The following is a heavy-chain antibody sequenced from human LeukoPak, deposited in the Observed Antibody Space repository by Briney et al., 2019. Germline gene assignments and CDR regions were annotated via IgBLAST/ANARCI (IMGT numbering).Heavy chain of an antibody. CDR1: GGSISSGDYY. J-gene: IGHJ4*02. D-gene: IGHD1-26*01. V-gene: IGHV4-30-4*01. CDR3: ARYLQEGATAY. Sequence: SETLSLTCTVSGGSISSGDYYWSWIRQPPGKGLEWIGYIYYSGSTYYNPSLKSRVTISVDTSKNQFSLKLSSVTAADTAVYYCARYLQEGATAYWGQGTLVAVSS. CDR2: IYYSGST.